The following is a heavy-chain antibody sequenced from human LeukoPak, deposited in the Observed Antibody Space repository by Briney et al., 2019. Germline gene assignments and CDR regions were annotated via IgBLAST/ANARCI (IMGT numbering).Heavy chain of an antibody. J-gene: IGHJ4*02. CDR1: GFTFSSYG. V-gene: IGHV3-30*18. CDR2: ISYDGSNK. D-gene: IGHD5-12*01. CDR3: AKAPGYSGYDPTPIFDY. Sequence: PGRCLRLSCAASGFTFSSYGMHWVRQAPGKGLEWVAVISYDGSNKYYADSVKGRFTISRDNSKNTLYLQMNSLRAEDTAVYYCAKAPGYSGYDPTPIFDYWGQGTLVTVSS.